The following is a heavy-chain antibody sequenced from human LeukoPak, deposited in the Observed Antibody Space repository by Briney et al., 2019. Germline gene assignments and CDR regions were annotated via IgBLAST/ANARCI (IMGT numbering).Heavy chain of an antibody. V-gene: IGHV5-51*01. CDR2: IYPGDSDT. CDR3: ARHDGAYYGSGSSPFDY. J-gene: IGHJ4*02. Sequence: GESLKISCKGSGYSLTSYWIGWVRQMPGKGLEWMGIIYPGDSDTRYNPSFQGRVTMSADKSINTAYLQWSTLKASDTAMYYCARHDGAYYGSGSSPFDYWGQGTLVTVSS. D-gene: IGHD3-10*01. CDR1: GYSLTSYW.